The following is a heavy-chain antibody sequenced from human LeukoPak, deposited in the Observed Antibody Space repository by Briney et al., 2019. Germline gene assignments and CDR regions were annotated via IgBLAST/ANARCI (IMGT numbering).Heavy chain of an antibody. CDR2: INHSGGT. D-gene: IGHD3-10*01. CDR3: ARFGYYYYGMDV. CDR1: GGSFSGYY. V-gene: IGHV4-34*01. Sequence: PSETLSLTCAVYGGSFSGYYWSWIRQPPGKGLEWIGEINHSGGTNYNPSLKSRVTISVDTSKNQFSLKLSSVTAADTAVYYCARFGYYYYGMDVWGQGTTVTVSS. J-gene: IGHJ6*02.